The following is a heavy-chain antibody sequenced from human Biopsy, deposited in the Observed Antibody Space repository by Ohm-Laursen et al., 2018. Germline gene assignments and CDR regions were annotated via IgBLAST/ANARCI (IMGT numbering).Heavy chain of an antibody. J-gene: IGHJ5*02. CDR3: ARDLYDFCGGCPFDP. Sequence: SLRLSCTAPGFTFSSHAMSWVRQAPGQGLECVSVINGSGGSTYYADPVKGRFTISRDNSKNTLYLQMNSLRAEDTAMYYCARDLYDFCGGCPFDPWGQGTLVTVSS. CDR2: INGSGGST. D-gene: IGHD3-3*01. V-gene: IGHV3-23*01. CDR1: GFTFSSHA.